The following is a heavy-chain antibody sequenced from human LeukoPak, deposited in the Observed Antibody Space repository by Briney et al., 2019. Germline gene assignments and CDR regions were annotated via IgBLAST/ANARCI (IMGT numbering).Heavy chain of an antibody. CDR3: ARAQGSGRKWYFDP. V-gene: IGHV3-30-3*01. D-gene: IGHD2-15*01. J-gene: IGHJ2*01. CDR2: ISYDGSNK. Sequence: GGSLRLSCAASGFTFSSYAMHWVRQAPGKGLEWVAVISYDGSNKYYADSVKGRFTISRDNSKNTLYLQMNSLRAEDTAVYYCARAQGSGRKWYFDPWGRGTLVTVSS. CDR1: GFTFSSYA.